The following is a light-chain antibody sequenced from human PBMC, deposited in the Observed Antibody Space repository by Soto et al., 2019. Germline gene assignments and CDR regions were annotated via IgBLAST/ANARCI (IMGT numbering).Light chain of an antibody. Sequence: DIQMTQSPSSLSASVGDRVTITCRASQSISSYLNWYQQKPGKAPKLLIYAASSLQSGVPSRFSGSGSGTDFTLTISSLQPEDFATYYCQQSYSTPRAFGQGXKVEIK. V-gene: IGKV1-39*01. J-gene: IGKJ1*01. CDR1: QSISSY. CDR2: AAS. CDR3: QQSYSTPRA.